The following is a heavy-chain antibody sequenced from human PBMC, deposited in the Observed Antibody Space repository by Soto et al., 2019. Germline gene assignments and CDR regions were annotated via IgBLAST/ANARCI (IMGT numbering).Heavy chain of an antibody. CDR1: GYTFTSYG. D-gene: IGHD3-22*01. V-gene: IGHV1-18*04. J-gene: IGHJ4*02. Sequence: QVQLVQSGAEVKKPGASVKVSCKASGYTFTSYGISWVRQAPGQGLEWKGWISAYHGNTNYAQKLHGRVTMTTDTSTSTAYRERRSLRSDDTAVYYCARLNYDSSGYYPTYFDYWGQGTLVTVSS. CDR2: ISAYHGNT. CDR3: ARLNYDSSGYYPTYFDY.